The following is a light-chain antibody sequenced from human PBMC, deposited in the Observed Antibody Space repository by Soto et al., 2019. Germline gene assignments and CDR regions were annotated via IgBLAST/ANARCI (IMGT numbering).Light chain of an antibody. Sequence: QSALTQPASVSGSPGQSITISCTGTSSDVGGYNYVSWYQQHPGKAPKLMIYDVSKRPSGVPDRFSGSKSGNTASLTVSGLQAEGEADYYCSSYAGSYTFVFGTGTKVTVL. CDR1: SSDVGGYNY. V-gene: IGLV2-8*01. CDR3: SSYAGSYTFV. CDR2: DVS. J-gene: IGLJ1*01.